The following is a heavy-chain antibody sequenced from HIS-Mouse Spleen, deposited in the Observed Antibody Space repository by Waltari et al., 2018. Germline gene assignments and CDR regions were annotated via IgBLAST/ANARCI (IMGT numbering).Heavy chain of an antibody. D-gene: IGHD5-12*01. V-gene: IGHV4-39*07. CDR1: GGSISRSSYY. J-gene: IGHJ3*02. CDR3: ARDGYSGYGHDAFDI. CDR2: IYYSGST. Sequence: QLQLQESGPGLVKPSATLSLTCTVSGGSISRSSYYWGWIRQPPGKGREWIGSIYYSGSTYYNPSLKSRVTISVDTSKNQFSLKLSSVTAADTAVYYCARDGYSGYGHDAFDIWGQGTMVTVSS.